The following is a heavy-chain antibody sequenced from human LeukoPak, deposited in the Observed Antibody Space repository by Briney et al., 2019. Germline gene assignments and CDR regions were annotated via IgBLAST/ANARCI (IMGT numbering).Heavy chain of an antibody. V-gene: IGHV1-18*01. CDR3: ARFLPAPGTAPGGDYFDY. CDR2: ISAYNGNT. J-gene: IGHJ4*02. Sequence: GASVKVSCKASGYTFTSYGISWVRQAPGQGLEWMGWISAYNGNTNYAQKLQGRVTMTTDTSTSTAYMELRSLRSDDTAVYYCARFLPAPGTAPGGDYFDYWGQGTLVTVSS. CDR1: GYTFTSYG. D-gene: IGHD3-16*01.